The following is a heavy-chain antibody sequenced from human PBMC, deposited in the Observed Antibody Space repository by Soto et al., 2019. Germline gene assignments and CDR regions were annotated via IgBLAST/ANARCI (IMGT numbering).Heavy chain of an antibody. D-gene: IGHD3-9*01. CDR1: GFTSSNYA. CDR2: ISGSGDST. CDR3: ATPVRYFSCSMHPWNTMAV. Sequence: PWGSLRLSCAASGFTSSNYAMSWVRQAPGKGLEWVSTISGSGDSTYYADSVKGRFTISRDNSRNTLYLRMNSLRDEDTAVYYCATPVRYFSCSMHPWNTMAVCGQGSTVTVSS. J-gene: IGHJ6*02. V-gene: IGHV3-23*01.